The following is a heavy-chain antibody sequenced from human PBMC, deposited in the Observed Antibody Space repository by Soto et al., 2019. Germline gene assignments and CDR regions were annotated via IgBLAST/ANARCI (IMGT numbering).Heavy chain of an antibody. V-gene: IGHV1-69*13. D-gene: IGHD4-17*01. Sequence: GASVKVSCKASGGTFSGYAISWVRQAPGQGLEWMGGIIPIFGTANYAQKFQGRVTITADESTSTAYMELSSLRSEDTAVYYCARDLNGYGGNRVYYYGMDVWGQGTTVTVSS. J-gene: IGHJ6*02. CDR2: IIPIFGTA. CDR1: GGTFSGYA. CDR3: ARDLNGYGGNRVYYYGMDV.